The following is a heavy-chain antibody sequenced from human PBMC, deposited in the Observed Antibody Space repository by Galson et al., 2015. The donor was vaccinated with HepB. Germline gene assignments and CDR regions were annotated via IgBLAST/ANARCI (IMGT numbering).Heavy chain of an antibody. J-gene: IGHJ5*02. V-gene: IGHV5-51*03. CDR2: IYPGDSEI. CDR3: TRGHNWFDP. CDR1: GYSFTNYW. Sequence: SGAEVIKPGESLKISCKGFGYSFTNYWIGWGRQMPGKSLEWIGIIYPGDSEIRYSPSFPGPGTISDGIAIRTAYLQWSSLKASDTAMYYCTRGHNWFDPWGQGTLVTVSS.